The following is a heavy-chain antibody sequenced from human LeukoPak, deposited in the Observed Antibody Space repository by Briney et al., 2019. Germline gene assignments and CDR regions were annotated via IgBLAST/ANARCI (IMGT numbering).Heavy chain of an antibody. CDR1: GFTLSTYA. J-gene: IGHJ4*02. D-gene: IGHD2-8*01. V-gene: IGHV3-30*04. CDR2: ISYDGSNK. Sequence: PGRSLRLSCAASGFTLSTYAMHWVRQAPGKGLAWVALISYDGSNKYYADSVKGRFTISRDNSKNMLYLQMNSLRADDTAVYYCARGAVPGYCTNGICYWCDYWGQGTLVTVSS. CDR3: ARGAVPGYCTNGICYWCDY.